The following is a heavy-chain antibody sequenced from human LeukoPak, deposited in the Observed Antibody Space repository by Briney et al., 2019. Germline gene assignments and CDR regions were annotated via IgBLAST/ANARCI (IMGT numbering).Heavy chain of an antibody. J-gene: IGHJ3*02. V-gene: IGHV3-21*01. Sequence: GGSLRLSCAASGFTFSSYSMNWVRQAPGKGLEWVSSISSSSSYIYYADSVKGRFTISRDNAKNSLYLQMNSLRAEDTAVYYCARDYCSSTSCYEGAFDIWGQGTMVTVSS. D-gene: IGHD2-2*01. CDR1: GFTFSSYS. CDR2: ISSSSSYI. CDR3: ARDYCSSTSCYEGAFDI.